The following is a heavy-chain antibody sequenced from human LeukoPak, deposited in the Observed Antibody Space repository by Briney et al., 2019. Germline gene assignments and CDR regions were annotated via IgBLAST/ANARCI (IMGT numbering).Heavy chain of an antibody. CDR3: ARVRFGSGSSVYFDL. J-gene: IGHJ4*02. V-gene: IGHV3-7*01. CDR2: MNQDGSDK. D-gene: IGHD3-10*01. Sequence: GGSLRLSCVASGFTFSSYNMNWVRQAPGKGLEWVANMNQDGSDKYYLDSVKGRFTISRDNAKNSLYLQLNSLRAEDTAVYYCARVRFGSGSSVYFDLWGQGTLVTVSS. CDR1: GFTFSSYN.